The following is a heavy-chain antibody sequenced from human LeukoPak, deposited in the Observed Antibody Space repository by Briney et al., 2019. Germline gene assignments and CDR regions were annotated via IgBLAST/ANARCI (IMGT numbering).Heavy chain of an antibody. D-gene: IGHD5-24*01. CDR2: ISGSGGST. V-gene: IGHV3-23*01. CDR3: ANGLRGMATIFAEYFQH. J-gene: IGHJ1*01. CDR1: GFTFSSYA. Sequence: GRSLRLSCAASGFTFSSYAMSWVRQAPGKGLEWASAISGSGGSTYYADSVKGRFTISRDNSKHTLYLQMNSLRAEDTAVYYCANGLRGMATIFAEYFQHWGQGTLVTVSS.